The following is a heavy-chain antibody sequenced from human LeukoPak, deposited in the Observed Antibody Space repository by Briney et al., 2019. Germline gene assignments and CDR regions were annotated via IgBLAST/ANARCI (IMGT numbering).Heavy chain of an antibody. D-gene: IGHD6-19*01. CDR1: GGSISSGDYY. CDR3: ASSGWSRAAFDY. J-gene: IGHJ4*02. CDR2: IYYSGST. V-gene: IGHV4-30-4*01. Sequence: SETLSLTCTVSGGSISSGDYYWSWIRQPPGKGLEWIGYIYYSGSTYYNPSLKSRVTISVDTSKNQFSLKLSSVTAADTAVYYCASSGWSRAAFDYWGQGTLVTVSS.